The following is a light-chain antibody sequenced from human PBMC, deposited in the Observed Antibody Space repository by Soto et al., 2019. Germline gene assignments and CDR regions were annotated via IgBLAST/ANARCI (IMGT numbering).Light chain of an antibody. V-gene: IGKV1-5*03. CDR3: QQSYSTPPWT. J-gene: IGKJ1*01. Sequence: DIQMTQSPSTLSASVGDRVMITCRASQSVGSWLAWYQQKPGKAPQLLISKASSLKTGVPSRFSGSGSGTDFTLTISSLQPEDFATYYCQQSYSTPPWTFGQGTKVDIK. CDR2: KAS. CDR1: QSVGSW.